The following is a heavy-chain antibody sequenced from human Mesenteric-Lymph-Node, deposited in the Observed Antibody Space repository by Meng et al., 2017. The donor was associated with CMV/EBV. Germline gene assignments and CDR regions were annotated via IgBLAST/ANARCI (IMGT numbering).Heavy chain of an antibody. J-gene: IGHJ6*02. CDR1: GYTFIDYY. CDR3: AREIRAYGMDV. Sequence: SVKVSCKASGYTFIDYYMHWVRQAPGQGLEWMGWIIPIFGTANYAQKFQGRVTITTDESTSTAYMGLSSLRSEDTAVYYCAREIRAYGMDVWGQGTTVTVSS. CDR2: IIPIFGTA. V-gene: IGHV1-69*05.